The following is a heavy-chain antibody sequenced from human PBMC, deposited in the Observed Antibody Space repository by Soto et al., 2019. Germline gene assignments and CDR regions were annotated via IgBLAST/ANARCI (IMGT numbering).Heavy chain of an antibody. CDR3: ASRTRIVGERNWFDP. CDR1: GGTFSSYT. CDR2: IIPILGIA. V-gene: IGHV1-69*02. D-gene: IGHD3-10*01. Sequence: QVQLVQSGAEVKKPGSSVKVSCKASGGTFSSYTISWVRQAPGQGLEWMGRIIPILGIANYAQKFQGRVTITADKSTSTAYMELSSLRSEDTAVYYCASRTRIVGERNWFDPWGQGTLVTVSS. J-gene: IGHJ5*02.